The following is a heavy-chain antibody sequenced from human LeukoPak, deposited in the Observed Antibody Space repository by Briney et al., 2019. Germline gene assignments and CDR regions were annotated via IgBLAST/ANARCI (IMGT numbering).Heavy chain of an antibody. J-gene: IGHJ6*02. CDR1: GGSISSYY. V-gene: IGHV4-4*07. CDR2: VHRSGDT. Sequence: SETLSLTCSVSGGSISSYYWSWIRKPAGKGLEWIGRVHRSGDTNYNPSPKSRLTMSVETSKNQISLRLRSVSAADTAVYYCARDDFEYSVHYGMDVWGQGTTVTVSS. CDR3: ARDDFEYSVHYGMDV. D-gene: IGHD3-9*01.